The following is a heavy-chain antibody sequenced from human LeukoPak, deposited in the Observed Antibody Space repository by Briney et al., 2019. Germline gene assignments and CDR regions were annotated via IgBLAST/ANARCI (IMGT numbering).Heavy chain of an antibody. V-gene: IGHV1-69*06. Sequence: SVKVSCKASGGTFSSYAIGWVRQAPGQGLERMGGIIPIFGTANYAQKFQGRVTITADKSTSTAYMELSSLRSEDTAVYYCATCTTVTTLWERYAFDIWGQGTMVTVSS. CDR2: IIPIFGTA. CDR3: ATCTTVTTLWERYAFDI. J-gene: IGHJ3*02. CDR1: GGTFSSYA. D-gene: IGHD4-17*01.